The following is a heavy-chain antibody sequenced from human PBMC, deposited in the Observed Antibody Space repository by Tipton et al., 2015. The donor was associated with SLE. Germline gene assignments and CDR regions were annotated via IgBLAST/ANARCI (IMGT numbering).Heavy chain of an antibody. J-gene: IGHJ2*01. CDR3: ARDRRSYSSGLFDL. D-gene: IGHD6-19*01. CDR1: GLTFNSYA. V-gene: IGHV3-30-3*01. CDR2: ISYDGSNK. Sequence: RSLRLSCAASGLTFNSYAMHWVRQAPGKGLEWVAVISYDGSNKYYSDSVKGRFTISRDNSKNTLYLQMNSLRAEDTAVYYCARDRRSYSSGLFDLWGRGTLVTVSS.